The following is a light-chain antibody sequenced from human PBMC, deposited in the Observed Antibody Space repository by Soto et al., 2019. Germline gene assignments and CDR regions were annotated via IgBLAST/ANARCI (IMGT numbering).Light chain of an antibody. CDR2: DAS. CDR1: QSVSSY. Sequence: EIVLTQSPATLSLSPGERATLSCRASQSVSSYFAWYQQKPGQAPRLLIYDASNRATGIPARFSGSGSGTDFTLTISSLEPEDFAVYYCQRRSNWPLTFGGGNKVEIK. J-gene: IGKJ4*01. V-gene: IGKV3-11*01. CDR3: QRRSNWPLT.